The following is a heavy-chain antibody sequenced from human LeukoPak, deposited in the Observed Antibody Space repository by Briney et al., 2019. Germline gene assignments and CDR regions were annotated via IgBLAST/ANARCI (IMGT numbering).Heavy chain of an antibody. CDR2: IRYDGSNK. J-gene: IGHJ4*02. CDR3: AKEDYGDYSYYFDY. CDR1: GFTFSSYA. D-gene: IGHD4-17*01. Sequence: QPGGSLRPSCAASGFTFSSYAMHWVRQAPGKGLEWVAFIRYDGSNKYYADSVKGRFTISRDNSKNTLYLQMNSLRAEDTAVYYCAKEDYGDYSYYFDYWGQGTLVTVSS. V-gene: IGHV3-30*02.